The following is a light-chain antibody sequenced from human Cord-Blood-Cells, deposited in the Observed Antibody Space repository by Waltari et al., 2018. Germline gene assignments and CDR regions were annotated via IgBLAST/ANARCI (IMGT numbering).Light chain of an antibody. V-gene: IGLV1-51*01. CDR3: GTWDSSLSVV. J-gene: IGLJ2*01. CDR1: SAHSGKHY. Sequence: QSVLTQPPSVSAAAGQMVTISCSGSSAHSGKHYVTWYQQLPGTAPKLLIYDNNKRPSGIPDRFSGSKSGTSATLGITGLQTGDEADYYCGTWDSSLSVVFGGGTKLTVL. CDR2: DNN.